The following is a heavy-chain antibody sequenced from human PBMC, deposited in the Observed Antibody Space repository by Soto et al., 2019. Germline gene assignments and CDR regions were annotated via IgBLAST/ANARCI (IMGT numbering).Heavy chain of an antibody. CDR3: ARALDFWSAYFDY. J-gene: IGHJ4*02. D-gene: IGHD3-3*01. CDR2: IKQDGSEK. CDR1: GFTFSSYW. Sequence: GGSLRLSCAASGFTFSSYWMSWVRQAPWKGLEWVANIKQDGSEKYYVDSVKGRFTISRDNAKNSLYLQMNSLRTEDTAVYYCARALDFWSAYFDYWGQGSLVTVSS. V-gene: IGHV3-7*01.